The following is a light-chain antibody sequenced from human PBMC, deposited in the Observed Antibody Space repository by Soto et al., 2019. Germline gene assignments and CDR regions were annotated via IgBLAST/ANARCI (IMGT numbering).Light chain of an antibody. Sequence: EIVMTQSPATLSVSPGERATLSCRASQSASTTVAWYQQKSGQAPRLLIFSASTRAIGVPARFSGSGSGTDFTLTITSLQSEDFGVYYCQQYKDWPTTFGQGTKVDIK. CDR3: QQYKDWPTT. J-gene: IGKJ1*01. CDR2: SAS. CDR1: QSASTT. V-gene: IGKV3-15*01.